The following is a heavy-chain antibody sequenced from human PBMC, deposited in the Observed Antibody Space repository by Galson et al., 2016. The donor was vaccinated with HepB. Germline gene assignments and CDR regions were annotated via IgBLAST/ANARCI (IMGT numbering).Heavy chain of an antibody. D-gene: IGHD5-24*01. J-gene: IGHJ4*02. CDR3: ARRQMYTMSAFDY. Sequence: SLRLSCAASGFTFSTYWMSWVRQAPGKGLEWMSNIKPDGSATYYVDSVKGRFTISRDTAKSSLYLQTNSLRAEDTAVYYCARRQMYTMSAFDYWGQGTLVTVSS. CDR1: GFTFSTYW. CDR2: IKPDGSAT. V-gene: IGHV3-7*01.